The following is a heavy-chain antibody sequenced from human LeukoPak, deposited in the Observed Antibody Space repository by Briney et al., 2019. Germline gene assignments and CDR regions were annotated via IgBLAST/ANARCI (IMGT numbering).Heavy chain of an antibody. CDR3: ARALIAAAGTGYFQH. V-gene: IGHV1-69*06. Sequence: SVKVSCKASGGTFSSYAISWVRQAAGQGLEWMGGIIPMFGTANYAQKFQGRVTITADKSTSTAYMELSSLRSEDTAVYYRARALIAAAGTGYFQHWGQGTLVTVSS. J-gene: IGHJ1*01. CDR2: IIPMFGTA. D-gene: IGHD6-13*01. CDR1: GGTFSSYA.